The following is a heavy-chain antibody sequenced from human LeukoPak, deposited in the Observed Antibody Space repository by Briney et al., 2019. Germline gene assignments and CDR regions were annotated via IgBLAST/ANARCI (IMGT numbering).Heavy chain of an antibody. D-gene: IGHD3-10*01. CDR3: ATQQDYYTSGSYFDS. CDR1: GGTFSNHA. CDR2: VISFFGTA. Sequence: GSSVKVSCKASGGTFSNHAITWVRQAPGQGLEWMGVVISFFGTAHYAQKFQGRVTITADTFTSTAYMELSSLRSEDTAVYYCATQQDYYTSGSYFDSWGQGTLVTVSS. J-gene: IGHJ4*02. V-gene: IGHV1-69*06.